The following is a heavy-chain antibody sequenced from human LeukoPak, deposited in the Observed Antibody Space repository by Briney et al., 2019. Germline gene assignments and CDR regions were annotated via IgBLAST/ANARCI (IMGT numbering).Heavy chain of an antibody. Sequence: ASVKVSCKASGYTFTSYYMHWVRQAPGQGLEWMGIINPSGGSTSYAQKFQDRVTMTRDTSTSTVYMELSSLRSEDTAVYYCAREGGRVRGVIITPTDAFDIWGQGTMVTVSS. D-gene: IGHD3-10*01. CDR2: INPSGGST. J-gene: IGHJ3*02. CDR1: GYTFTSYY. CDR3: AREGGRVRGVIITPTDAFDI. V-gene: IGHV1-46*01.